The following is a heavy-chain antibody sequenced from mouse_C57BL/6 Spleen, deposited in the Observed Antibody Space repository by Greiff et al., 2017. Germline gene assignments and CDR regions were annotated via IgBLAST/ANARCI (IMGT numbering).Heavy chain of an antibody. V-gene: IGHV1-53*01. CDR2: INPSNGGT. Sequence: VQLQQPGTELVKPGASVKLSCKASGYTFTSSWMHWVKPRPGQGLEWIGNINPSNGGTNYNEKFKSKATLTVDKSSSTAYMQLSSLTSEDSAVYYCARFRYYGSSDYYAMDYWGQGTSVTVSS. J-gene: IGHJ4*01. CDR1: GYTFTSSW. D-gene: IGHD1-1*01. CDR3: ARFRYYGSSDYYAMDY.